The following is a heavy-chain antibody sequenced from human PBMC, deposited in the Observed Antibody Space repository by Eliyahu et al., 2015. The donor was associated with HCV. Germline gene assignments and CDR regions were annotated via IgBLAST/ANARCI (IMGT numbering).Heavy chain of an antibody. Sequence: QVQLQESGPGLVKPSETLSLTCTVSGGSISXYYWXWIRQPAGKGLEWIGRIYTSGSTNYNPSLKSRVTMSVDTSKNQFSLKLSSVTAADTAVYYCARDYTAVAGTIVNYYYYGMDVWGQGTTVTVSS. CDR2: IYTSGST. V-gene: IGHV4-4*07. CDR1: GGSISXYY. CDR3: ARDYTAVAGTIVNYYYYGMDV. D-gene: IGHD6-19*01. J-gene: IGHJ6*02.